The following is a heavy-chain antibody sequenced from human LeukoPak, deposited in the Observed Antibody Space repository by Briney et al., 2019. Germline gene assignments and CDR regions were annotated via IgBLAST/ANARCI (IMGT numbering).Heavy chain of an antibody. CDR3: AKDSYSKGDF. V-gene: IGHV3-7*01. D-gene: IGHD6-13*01. CDR1: GFTFSCHW. CDR2: IKNDGAVK. J-gene: IGHJ4*02. Sequence: GGSLTLSCAASGFTFSCHWMTWVRQAPGKGLEWVANIKNDGAVKNYVDSVKGRFTISRDNAKNSLYLQMNSLRAEDTAVYYCAKDSYSKGDFWGQGVLVTVSS.